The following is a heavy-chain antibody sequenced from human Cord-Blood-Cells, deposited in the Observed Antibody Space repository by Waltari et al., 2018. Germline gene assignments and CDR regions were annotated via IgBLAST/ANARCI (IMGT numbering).Heavy chain of an antibody. Sequence: QVQLVQSGAELKKPGASATVSCKSSGYTFTSYDTTWVRQATGQGLEWMGWMNPNSGNTGYAQKFQGRVTITRNTSISTAYMELSSLRSEDTAVYYCARGDERWYAFDIWGQGTMVTVSS. CDR2: MNPNSGNT. J-gene: IGHJ3*02. D-gene: IGHD2-15*01. CDR3: ARGDERWYAFDI. CDR1: GYTFTSYD. V-gene: IGHV1-8*03.